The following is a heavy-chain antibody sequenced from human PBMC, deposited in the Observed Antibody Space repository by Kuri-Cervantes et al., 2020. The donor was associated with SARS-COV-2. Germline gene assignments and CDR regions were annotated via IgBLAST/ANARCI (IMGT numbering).Heavy chain of an antibody. CDR1: GYTFTSYG. J-gene: IGHJ4*02. CDR3: AINPYCGGDCYPGDY. Sequence: ASVKVSCKASGYTFTSYGISWVRQAPGQGPEWMGWISAYNGNTNYAQKLQGRVTMTTDTSTSTAYMELRSLRSEDTAVYYCAINPYCGGDCYPGDYWGQGTLVTVSS. D-gene: IGHD2-21*01. CDR2: ISAYNGNT. V-gene: IGHV1-18*01.